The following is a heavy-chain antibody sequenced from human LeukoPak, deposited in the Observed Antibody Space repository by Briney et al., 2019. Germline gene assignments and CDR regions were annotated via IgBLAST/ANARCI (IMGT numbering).Heavy chain of an antibody. D-gene: IGHD1-26*01. CDR2: IYTGGST. CDR1: GFAVSGRY. CDR3: TRDRSNSGTRDAFDI. J-gene: IGHJ3*02. V-gene: IGHV3-53*01. Sequence: PGGSLRLSCAASGFAVSGRYMSWVRQAPGIGLEWVSVIYTGGSTYYGDSVKGRFTISRDISQNTVYLQMNSLRAEDPAVYYCTRDRSNSGTRDAFDIWGQGTMVSVSS.